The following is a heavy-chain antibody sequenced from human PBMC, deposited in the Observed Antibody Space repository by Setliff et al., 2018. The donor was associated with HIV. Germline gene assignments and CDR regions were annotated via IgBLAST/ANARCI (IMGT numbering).Heavy chain of an antibody. J-gene: IGHJ4*02. CDR3: ARVKSGTLGGYVDY. CDR2: VYHSGST. Sequence: SETLSLTCSVSGGSISGSSYYWGWIRQPPGKGLEWIGSVYHSGSTYYNPSLKSRVTISIDKSKSHFSLKLSSVTAADTAVYFCARVKSGTLGGYVDYWGQGTLVTVSS. V-gene: IGHV4-39*07. CDR1: GGSISGSSYY. D-gene: IGHD3-16*01.